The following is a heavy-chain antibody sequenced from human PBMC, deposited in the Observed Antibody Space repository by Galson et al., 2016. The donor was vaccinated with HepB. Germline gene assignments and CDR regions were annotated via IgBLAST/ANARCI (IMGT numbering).Heavy chain of an antibody. V-gene: IGHV1-24*01. CDR3: ATFPWRHQWDAYYFGF. D-gene: IGHD1-26*01. Sequence: QSGAEVKKPGESLKISCKVSGYTLNELSMHWVRQVPGKGLEWMGGFDPEDGETVYAQNFQGRVSMTEDTSTETAYMELSGLKSEDTAIYYCATFPWRHQWDAYYFGFWGQGTLVTVSS. CDR1: GYTLNELS. J-gene: IGHJ4*02. CDR2: FDPEDGET.